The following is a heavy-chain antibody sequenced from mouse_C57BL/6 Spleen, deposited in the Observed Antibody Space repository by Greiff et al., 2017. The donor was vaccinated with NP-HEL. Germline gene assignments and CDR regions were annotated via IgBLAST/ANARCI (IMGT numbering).Heavy chain of an antibody. CDR1: GYTFTSYG. J-gene: IGHJ3*01. CDR2: IYPRSGNT. V-gene: IGHV1-81*01. D-gene: IGHD2-2*01. CDR3: ARSFGYPAWFAY. Sequence: VQLQQSGAELARPGASVKLSCKASGYTFTSYGISWVKQRTGQGLEWIGEIYPRSGNTYYNEKFKGKATLTADKSSSTAYMELRSLTSEDSAVYFCARSFGYPAWFAYWGQGTLVTVSA.